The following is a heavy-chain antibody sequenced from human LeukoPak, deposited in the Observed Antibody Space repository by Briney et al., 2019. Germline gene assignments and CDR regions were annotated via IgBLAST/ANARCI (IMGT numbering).Heavy chain of an antibody. Sequence: PGGSLRLSCAASGFTLSSNWMRWVRQAPAKGLEWVASINSDGRETYYVDAVKGRFTVSRDNAKNTVYLQMISLRVEDTAIYYCQRELSAANDYWGQGTLVTVSS. D-gene: IGHD4/OR15-4a*01. CDR3: QRELSAANDY. J-gene: IGHJ4*02. V-gene: IGHV3-7*01. CDR1: GFTLSSNW. CDR2: INSDGRET.